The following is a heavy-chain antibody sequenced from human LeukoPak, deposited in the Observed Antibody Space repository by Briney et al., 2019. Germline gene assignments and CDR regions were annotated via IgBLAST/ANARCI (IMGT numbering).Heavy chain of an antibody. Sequence: GGSLRLSCAASGFTFSSYSMNWVRQGPGKGLEWVSSISSSSSYIYYADSVKGRFTISRDNAKNSLYLQMNSLRAEDTAVYYCARDRYFDWSGHWGQGTLVTVSS. CDR2: ISSSSSYI. D-gene: IGHD3-9*01. CDR1: GFTFSSYS. V-gene: IGHV3-21*01. J-gene: IGHJ5*02. CDR3: ARDRYFDWSGH.